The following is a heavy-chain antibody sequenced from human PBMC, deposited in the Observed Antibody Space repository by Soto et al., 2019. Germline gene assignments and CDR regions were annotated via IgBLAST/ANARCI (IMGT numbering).Heavy chain of an antibody. CDR1: GGTFSTYT. CDR3: AGDPDSHYNDSHASSYP. V-gene: IGHV1-69*04. J-gene: IGHJ5*02. CDR2: IIPIIGII. Sequence: SVKVSCKASGGTFSTYTITWVRQAPGQGLEWMGRIIPIIGIINYAQKFQGRVTISADKFTGTAYMELTGLRSDDTAVFYCAGDPDSHYNDSHASSYPWGQGTLVT. D-gene: IGHD4-4*01.